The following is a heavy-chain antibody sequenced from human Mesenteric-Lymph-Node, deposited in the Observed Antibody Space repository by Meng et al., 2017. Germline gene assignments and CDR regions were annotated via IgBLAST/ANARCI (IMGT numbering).Heavy chain of an antibody. CDR3: ARRRRSSGWYGFDY. Sequence: GESLKISCAASGFTFSSYEMNWVRQAPGKGLEWVSAISGSGGSTYYADSVKGRFTISRDNSKNTLYLQMNSLRAEDTAVYYCARRRRSSGWYGFDYWGQGTLVTVSS. CDR2: ISGSGGST. CDR1: GFTFSSYE. J-gene: IGHJ4*02. V-gene: IGHV3-23*01. D-gene: IGHD6-19*01.